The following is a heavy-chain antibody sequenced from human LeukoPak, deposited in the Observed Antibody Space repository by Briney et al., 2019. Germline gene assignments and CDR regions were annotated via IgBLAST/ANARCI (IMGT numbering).Heavy chain of an antibody. CDR3: AIIFVGTSWGFDY. V-gene: IGHV4-61*01. D-gene: IGHD6-13*01. Sequence: PSETLSLTCTVSGXSVSSGSYYWSWIRQPPGKGLEWIGYIYYSGSTNYTPSLKSRVTISLDTSQNQFSLKLSSVTAADTAVYYCAIIFVGTSWGFDYWGQGILVTVSS. CDR1: GXSVSSGSYY. CDR2: IYYSGST. J-gene: IGHJ4*02.